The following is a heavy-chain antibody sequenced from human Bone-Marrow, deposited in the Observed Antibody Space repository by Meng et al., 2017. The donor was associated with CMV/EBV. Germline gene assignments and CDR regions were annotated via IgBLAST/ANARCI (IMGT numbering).Heavy chain of an antibody. CDR3: ARGVSAYSSGWYLIRGSPFYY. CDR1: GGSFSGYY. J-gene: IGHJ4*02. Sequence: ETLSLTCAVYGGSFSGYYWSWIRQPPGKGLEWIGEINHSGSTNYNPSLKSRVTISVDTSKNQFSLKLSSVTAADTAVYYCARGVSAYSSGWYLIRGSPFYYWGQGTLVTVSS. CDR2: INHSGST. D-gene: IGHD6-19*01. V-gene: IGHV4-34*01.